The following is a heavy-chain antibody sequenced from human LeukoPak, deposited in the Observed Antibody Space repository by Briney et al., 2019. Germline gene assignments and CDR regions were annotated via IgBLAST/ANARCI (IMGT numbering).Heavy chain of an antibody. V-gene: IGHV1-69*13. D-gene: IGHD2-2*01. CDR3: ARAKDIVVVPHAFDI. Sequence: ASVKVSCKASGGTFSSYAISWVRQAPGQGLECMGGIIPIFGTANYAQKFQGRVTITADESTSTAYMELSSLRSEDTAVYYCARAKDIVVVPHAFDIWGQGTMVTVSS. CDR1: GGTFSSYA. J-gene: IGHJ3*02. CDR2: IIPIFGTA.